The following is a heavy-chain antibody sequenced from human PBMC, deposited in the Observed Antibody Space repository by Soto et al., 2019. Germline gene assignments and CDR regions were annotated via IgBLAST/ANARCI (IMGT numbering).Heavy chain of an antibody. CDR2: IWYDGSNK. V-gene: IGHV3-33*01. D-gene: IGHD6-13*01. CDR1: GFTFSSYG. CDR3: ARRGGDSSSWGNWFDP. Sequence: QVQLVESGGGVVQPGRSLRLSCAASGFTFSSYGMHWVRQAPGKGLEWVAVIWYDGSNKYYADSVKGRFTISRDNSKNTLYLQMNSLRAEDTAVYYWARRGGDSSSWGNWFDPWGQGTLVTVSS. J-gene: IGHJ5*02.